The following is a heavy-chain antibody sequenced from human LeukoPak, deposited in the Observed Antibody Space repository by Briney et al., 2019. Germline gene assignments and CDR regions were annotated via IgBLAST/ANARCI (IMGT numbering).Heavy chain of an antibody. D-gene: IGHD6-13*01. J-gene: IGHJ4*02. Sequence: GGSLRLSCAASGFSVSSNYMSWVRQPPGKGLEWVSPIFSDGRTFYADSVKGRFTISRDNSKNTLSLQMNSLRGEDTAMYYCVRDSGSWYHLGYWGQGTLVTVSS. CDR3: VRDSGSWYHLGY. CDR2: IFSDGRT. CDR1: GFSVSSNY. V-gene: IGHV3-53*01.